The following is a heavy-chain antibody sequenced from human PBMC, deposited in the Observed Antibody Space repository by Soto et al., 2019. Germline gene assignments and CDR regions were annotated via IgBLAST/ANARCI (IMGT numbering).Heavy chain of an antibody. CDR2: ISAYNGNT. V-gene: IGHV1-18*01. CDR3: ARDSPPVDY. CDR1: GYTFTSYG. J-gene: IGHJ4*02. Sequence: QVQLVQSGAEVKKPGASVKVSCKASGYTFTSYGVSWVRQAPGQGLEWMGWISAYNGNTKYAQKLQGRVTMTTDTSTNTAHMDLRSLRSDDRAVYYCARDSPPVDYWGQGTLVTVSS.